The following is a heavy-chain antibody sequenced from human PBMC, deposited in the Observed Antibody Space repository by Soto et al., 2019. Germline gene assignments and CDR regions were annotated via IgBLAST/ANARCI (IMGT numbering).Heavy chain of an antibody. CDR3: ARIGRYCSSTSCAPPNQMGEFDY. Sequence: ASVKVSCKASGYTFTGYYVHWVRQAPGQGLEWMGWINPNSGGTNYAQKFQGWVTMTRDTSISTAYMELSRLRSDDTAVYYCARIGRYCSSTSCAPPNQMGEFDYWGQGTLVTVSS. CDR2: INPNSGGT. D-gene: IGHD2-2*01. CDR1: GYTFTGYY. J-gene: IGHJ4*02. V-gene: IGHV1-2*04.